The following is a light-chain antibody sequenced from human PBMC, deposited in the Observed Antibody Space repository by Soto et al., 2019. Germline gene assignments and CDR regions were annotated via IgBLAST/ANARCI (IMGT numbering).Light chain of an antibody. CDR2: EGN. CDR1: SSDVGSYNL. Sequence: QSALTQPASVSGSPGQSITISCTGTSSDVGSYNLVSWYQQHPGKAPKLVIYEGNKRPSGVSNRFSGSKSGNTASLTISGLQAEDEADYYCCSFARSSTYYVFGTGTKVTVL. CDR3: CSFARSSTYYV. V-gene: IGLV2-23*01. J-gene: IGLJ1*01.